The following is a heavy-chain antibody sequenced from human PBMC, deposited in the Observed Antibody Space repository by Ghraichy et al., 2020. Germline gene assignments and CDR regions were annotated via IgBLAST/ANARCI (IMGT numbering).Heavy chain of an antibody. Sequence: GGSLRLSCGASGFNFRDYWMSWVRQAPGKGLEWVANIKQDGSDKYYVDSVKGRFTISRDNAKNSLSLQMNSLRAEDSAVYYCARGQWDIVIVSAGNTWFDPWGQGTLVTVSS. CDR3: ARGQWDIVIVSAGNTWFDP. V-gene: IGHV3-7*03. D-gene: IGHD2-2*01. J-gene: IGHJ5*02. CDR2: IKQDGSDK. CDR1: GFNFRDYW.